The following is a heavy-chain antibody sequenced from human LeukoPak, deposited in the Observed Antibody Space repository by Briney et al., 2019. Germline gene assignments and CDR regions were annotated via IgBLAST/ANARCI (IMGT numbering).Heavy chain of an antibody. CDR1: GFTFSSYS. V-gene: IGHV3-21*04. Sequence: GGSLRLSCAASGFTFSSYSMNWVRQAPGKGLEWVSSISSSSSYIYYADSVKGRFTISRDNAKNSLYLQMNSLRAEDTAVYYCARVDDGKYYFDYWGQGTLVTVSS. J-gene: IGHJ4*02. CDR3: ARVDDGKYYFDY. CDR2: ISSSSSYI. D-gene: IGHD1-26*01.